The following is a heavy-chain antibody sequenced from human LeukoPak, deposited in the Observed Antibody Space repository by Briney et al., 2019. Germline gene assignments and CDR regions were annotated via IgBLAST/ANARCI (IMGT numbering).Heavy chain of an antibody. CDR1: GGSISSGGYY. CDR2: IYYSGRT. Sequence: PSETLSLPCSLSGGSISSGGYYWNWIRQHRGKGLQWFWYIYYSGRTYYNPSLTSRVTISLDTSKNQFSLKLSSVTAADTAVYYCARAQVVIPAAQINWFHPWGQGTLVSDSS. D-gene: IGHD2-2*01. CDR3: ARAQVVIPAAQINWFHP. J-gene: IGHJ5*02. V-gene: IGHV4-31*03.